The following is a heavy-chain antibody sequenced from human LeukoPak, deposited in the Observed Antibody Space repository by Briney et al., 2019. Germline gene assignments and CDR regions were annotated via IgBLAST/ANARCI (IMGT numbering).Heavy chain of an antibody. D-gene: IGHD3-22*01. CDR1: GFTFSSYA. CDR3: ARDYYDSSGYYGY. CDR2: IPYDGSNK. J-gene: IGHJ4*02. Sequence: GGSLRLSCAASGFTFSSYAMHWVRQAPGKGLEWVAVIPYDGSNKYYADSVKGRFTISRDNSKNTLYLQMNSLRAEDTAVYYCARDYYDSSGYYGYWGQGTLVTVSS. V-gene: IGHV3-30-3*01.